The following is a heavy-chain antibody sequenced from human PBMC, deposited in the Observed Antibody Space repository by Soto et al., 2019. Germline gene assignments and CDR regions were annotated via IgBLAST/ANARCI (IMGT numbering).Heavy chain of an antibody. J-gene: IGHJ5*02. D-gene: IGHD3-3*01. V-gene: IGHV3-30*18. CDR1: GFXFSSYG. Sequence: GGSLXLSCAASGFXFSSYGMHWVXQAPGKGLEWVAVISYDGSNKYYADSVKGRFTISRDNSTNTLYLQMNSLRAEDTAVYYCAKDSQEITMALNCFAPWGQGTLVTVSS. CDR2: ISYDGSNK. CDR3: AKDSQEITMALNCFAP.